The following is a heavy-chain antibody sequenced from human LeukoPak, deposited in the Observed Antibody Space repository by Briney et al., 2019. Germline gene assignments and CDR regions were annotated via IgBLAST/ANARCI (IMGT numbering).Heavy chain of an antibody. CDR1: GGSISNFY. CDR3: ARHSSSWYFDY. J-gene: IGHJ4*02. D-gene: IGHD6-13*01. Sequence: PSETLSLTCTVSGGSISNFYWSWIRQPPGKGLEWIGYIYYSGTTNYNPSLRSRVTISVDTSKNQFSLKLSSVTAADTAVYYCARHSSSWYFDYWGQGTLVTVSS. CDR2: IYYSGTT. V-gene: IGHV4-59*08.